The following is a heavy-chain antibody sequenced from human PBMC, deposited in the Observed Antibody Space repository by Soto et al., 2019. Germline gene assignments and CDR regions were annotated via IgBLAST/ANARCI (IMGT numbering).Heavy chain of an antibody. CDR1: GGSISSYY. Sequence: SETLSLTCTVSGGSISSYYWSWIRQPPGKGLEWIGYIYYSGSTNYNPSLKSRVTISVDTSKNQFSLKLSSVTAADTAVYYCARARYYDFWSGYQPCYYYYMDVWGKGTTVTVSS. J-gene: IGHJ6*03. V-gene: IGHV4-59*01. CDR3: ARARYYDFWSGYQPCYYYYMDV. CDR2: IYYSGST. D-gene: IGHD3-3*01.